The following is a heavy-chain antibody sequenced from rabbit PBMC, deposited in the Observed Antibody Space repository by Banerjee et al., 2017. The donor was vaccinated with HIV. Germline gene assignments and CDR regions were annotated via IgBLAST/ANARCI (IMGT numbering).Heavy chain of an antibody. CDR3: ARDLGGYYSSGSAGYAYATLNL. CDR2: IDDASGRI. D-gene: IGHD6-1*01. J-gene: IGHJ4*01. Sequence: QEQLVESGGGLVQPEGSLTLTCKASGFDFSYNAMCWVRQAPGKRPEWIACIDDASGRIYYASWVNGRFTISRSTSLKTVDLKITSLTAADTATYFCARDLGGYYSSGSAGYAYATLNLWGPGTLVTVS. V-gene: IGHV1S47*01. CDR1: GFDFSYNA.